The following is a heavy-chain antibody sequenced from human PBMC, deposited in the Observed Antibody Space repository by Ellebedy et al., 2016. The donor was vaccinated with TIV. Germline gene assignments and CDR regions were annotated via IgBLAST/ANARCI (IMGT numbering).Heavy chain of an antibody. V-gene: IGHV1-2*02. J-gene: IGHJ5*02. CDR1: RYTFTGYY. Sequence: ASVKVSXKASRYTFTGYYMHWVRRAPGQGLEWMGWINPNSGGTNYAQKFQGRVTMTRDTSISTAYMELSRLRSDDTAVYYCVRSVPYWFDPWGQGTLVTVSS. CDR3: VRSVPYWFDP. CDR2: INPNSGGT. D-gene: IGHD1-1*01.